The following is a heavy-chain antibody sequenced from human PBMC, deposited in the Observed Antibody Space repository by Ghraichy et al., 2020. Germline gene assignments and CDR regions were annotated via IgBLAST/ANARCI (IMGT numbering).Heavy chain of an antibody. CDR1: GFTFSSYS. V-gene: IGHV3-48*02. J-gene: IGHJ6*02. D-gene: IGHD2-2*02. CDR2: ISSSSSTI. CDR3: AREGQYCSSTSCYTHYYYGMDV. Sequence: GESLNISCAASGFTFSSYSMNWVRQAPGKGLEWVSYISSSSSTIYYADSVKGRFTISRDNAKNSLYLQMNSLRDEDTAVYYCAREGQYCSSTSCYTHYYYGMDVWGQGTTVTVSS.